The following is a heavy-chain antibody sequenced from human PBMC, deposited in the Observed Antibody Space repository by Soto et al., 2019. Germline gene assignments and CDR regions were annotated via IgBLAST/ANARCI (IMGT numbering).Heavy chain of an antibody. D-gene: IGHD2-21*02. J-gene: IGHJ6*02. CDR1: GGTFSSYA. Sequence: ASVKVSCKASGGTFSSYAISWVRQAPGQGLEWMGGIIPIFGTANYAQKFQGRVTITADESTSTAYMELSSLRSEDTAVYYCARDSQGYCGGDCFPPSNGMDVWGQGTTVTVSS. CDR2: IIPIFGTA. CDR3: ARDSQGYCGGDCFPPSNGMDV. V-gene: IGHV1-69*13.